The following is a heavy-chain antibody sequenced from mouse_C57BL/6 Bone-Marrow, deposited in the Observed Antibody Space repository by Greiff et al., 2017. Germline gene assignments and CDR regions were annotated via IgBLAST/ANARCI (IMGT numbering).Heavy chain of an antibody. CDR2: IYPSDSET. J-gene: IGHJ3*01. Sequence: QVQLQQPGAELVRPGSSVKLSCKASGYTFTSYWMDWVKQRPGQGLEWIGNIYPSDSETHYNQKFKDKATLTVDKSSSTAYMQLSSLTSEDSAVYYCARIYGSSYGFAYWSEGALVTVSA. V-gene: IGHV1-61*01. CDR3: ARIYGSSYGFAY. CDR1: GYTFTSYW. D-gene: IGHD1-1*01.